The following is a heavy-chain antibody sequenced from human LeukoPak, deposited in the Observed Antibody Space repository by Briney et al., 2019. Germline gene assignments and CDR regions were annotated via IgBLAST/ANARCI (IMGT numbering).Heavy chain of an antibody. CDR3: ARVAPSGYSSGWYFDY. Sequence: SETLSLTCTVSGGSISTDYWSCSPQPPGKGLEWIGYIYYSGSTNYNPSLKSRATISVDTSKNQFSLKLSSVTAADTAVYYCARVAPSGYSSGWYFDYWGQGTLVTVSS. V-gene: IGHV4-59*01. D-gene: IGHD6-19*01. J-gene: IGHJ4*02. CDR2: IYYSGST. CDR1: GGSISTDY.